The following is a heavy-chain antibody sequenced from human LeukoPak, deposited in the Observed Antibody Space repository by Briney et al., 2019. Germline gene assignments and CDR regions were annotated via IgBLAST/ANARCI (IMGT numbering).Heavy chain of an antibody. CDR2: VSYSGNT. D-gene: IGHD2-8*02. CDR3: AKASLHCNGGGCFHMRVFDY. CDR1: GGSISRSSYY. J-gene: IGHJ4*02. V-gene: IGHV4-39*07. Sequence: SETLSLTCTVSGGSISRSSYYWGWIRQTPGMGLDWIGSVSYSGNTDDNPSLKRLVTITVDTTKKLFSLRLTSVTDDDAAVYFCAKASLHCNGGGCFHMRVFDYWGQGALVTVSS.